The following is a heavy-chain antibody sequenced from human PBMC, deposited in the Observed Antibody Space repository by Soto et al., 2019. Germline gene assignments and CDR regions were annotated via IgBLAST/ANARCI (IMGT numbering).Heavy chain of an antibody. CDR1: GGTFSSYA. V-gene: IGHV1-69*12. CDR2: IIPIFGTA. D-gene: IGHD2-15*01. J-gene: IGHJ6*02. CDR3: ARGPHGSRGSPAYYGMDV. Sequence: QVQLVQSGAEVKKPGSSVKVSCKASGGTFSSYAISWVRQAPGQGLEWMGGIIPIFGTANYAKKFQGRVTITADESTSTAYMELSSLRAEDTAVYYCARGPHGSRGSPAYYGMDVWGQGTTVTVSS.